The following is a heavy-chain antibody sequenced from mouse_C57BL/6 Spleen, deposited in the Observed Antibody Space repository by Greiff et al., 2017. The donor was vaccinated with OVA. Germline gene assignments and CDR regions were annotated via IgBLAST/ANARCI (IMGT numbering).Heavy chain of an antibody. D-gene: IGHD1-1*02. V-gene: IGHV1-82*01. Sequence: VQLQQSGPELVKPGASVKISCKASGYAFSSSRMNWVKQRPGKGLEWIGRIYPGDGDPNYNGKFKGKATLTADKSSSTAYMQLSSLTSEDSAVYFCARGGDYGWYFDYWGQGTTLTVSS. J-gene: IGHJ2*01. CDR2: IYPGDGDP. CDR1: GYAFSSSR. CDR3: ARGGDYGWYFDY.